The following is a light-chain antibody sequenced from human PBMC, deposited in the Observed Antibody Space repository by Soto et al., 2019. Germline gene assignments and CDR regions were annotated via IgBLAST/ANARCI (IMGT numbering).Light chain of an antibody. J-gene: IGLJ2*01. Sequence: QSVLTQSPSASASLGASVKLTCTLSSGHSSYAIAWHQQQPEKGPRYLMKLSSDGSHSKGDGIPDRFSGSSSGAERYLTIPGPRSEEGANYSFQTGDTGAGVVFGGGPKL. CDR1: SGHSSYA. CDR3: QTGDTGAGVV. V-gene: IGLV4-69*01. CDR2: LSSDGSH.